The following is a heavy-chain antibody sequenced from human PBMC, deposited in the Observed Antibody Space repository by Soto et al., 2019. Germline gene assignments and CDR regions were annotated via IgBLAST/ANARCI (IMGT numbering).Heavy chain of an antibody. V-gene: IGHV5-10-1*01. Sequence: LGESLKISCKGSGDSFTSYWISCVGQMPGKGLEWMGRIDPSDSYTNYSPSFQGHVTISADKSISTAYLQWSRLKASDTAMYYCAREGDIQDYGGYWDQGTLVTVSS. J-gene: IGHJ4*02. CDR2: IDPSDSYT. D-gene: IGHD1-26*01. CDR1: GDSFTSYW. CDR3: AREGDIQDYGGY.